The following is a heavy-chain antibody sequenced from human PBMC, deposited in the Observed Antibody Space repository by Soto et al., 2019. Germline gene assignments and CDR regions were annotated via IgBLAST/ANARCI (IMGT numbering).Heavy chain of an antibody. Sequence: QVQLQESGPGLVKPSGTLSLTCAVSGGSISSSNWWSWVRQPPGKVLEWIGEIYHSGSTNYNPSLKSRVTISVDKSKNQFSLKLSAVTAADTAVYYCARGLPSYLYCSGWYSDYWGQGTLVTVSS. D-gene: IGHD6-19*01. J-gene: IGHJ4*02. V-gene: IGHV4-4*02. CDR2: IYHSGST. CDR1: GGSISSSNW. CDR3: ARGLPSYLYCSGWYSDY.